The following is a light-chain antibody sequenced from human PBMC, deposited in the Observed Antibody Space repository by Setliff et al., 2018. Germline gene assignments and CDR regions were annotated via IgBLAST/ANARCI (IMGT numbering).Light chain of an antibody. Sequence: QSALTQPASMSGSPGQSITISCTGTSSDIGAYTYVSWYQQHPGKAPKLMIYEVSDRPSGVSNRFSGSKSGNTASLTISGLQAEDGADYYCTSYTSSRTYVFGTGTKVTVL. CDR3: TSYTSSRTYV. J-gene: IGLJ1*01. CDR1: SSDIGAYTY. CDR2: EVS. V-gene: IGLV2-14*01.